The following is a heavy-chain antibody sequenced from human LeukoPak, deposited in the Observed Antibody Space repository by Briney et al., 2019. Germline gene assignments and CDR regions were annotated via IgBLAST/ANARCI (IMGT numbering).Heavy chain of an antibody. J-gene: IGHJ4*02. CDR2: INTNTGNP. V-gene: IGHV7-4-1*02. CDR3: ARVGLGVMQLWLIDY. D-gene: IGHD5-18*01. CDR1: GYTFTSYA. Sequence: ASVKVSCTASGYTFTSYAMNWVRQAPGQGLEWMGWINTNTGNPTYAQGFTGRFVFSLDTSVSTAYLQISSLKAEDTAVYYCARVGLGVMQLWLIDYWGQGTLVTVSS.